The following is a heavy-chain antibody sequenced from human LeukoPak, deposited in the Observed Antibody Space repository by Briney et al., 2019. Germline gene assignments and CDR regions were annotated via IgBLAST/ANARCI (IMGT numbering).Heavy chain of an antibody. J-gene: IGHJ3*02. CDR3: ARAFLGYYDSSGYRLDAFDI. CDR1: GGTFSSYA. CDR2: IIPIFGTA. Sequence: GASVKVSCKASGGTFSSYAISWVRQAPGQGLEWMGGIIPIFGTANYAQKFQGRVTITTDESTSTAYMELSSLRSEDTAVYYCARAFLGYYDSSGYRLDAFDIWGQGTMVTVSS. D-gene: IGHD3-22*01. V-gene: IGHV1-69*05.